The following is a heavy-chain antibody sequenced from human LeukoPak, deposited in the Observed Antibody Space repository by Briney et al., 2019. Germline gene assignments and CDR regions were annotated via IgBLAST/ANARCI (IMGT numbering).Heavy chain of an antibody. J-gene: IGHJ4*02. Sequence: GGSLRLSCAASGFTFSSYAMSWVRQAPGKGLEWVPAISGSGGSTYYADSVKGRFTISRDNSKNTLYLQMNSLRAEDTAVYYCAKGARREDIVATVPFDYWGQGTLVTVSS. V-gene: IGHV3-23*01. CDR1: GFTFSSYA. CDR3: AKGARREDIVATVPFDY. CDR2: ISGSGGST. D-gene: IGHD5-12*01.